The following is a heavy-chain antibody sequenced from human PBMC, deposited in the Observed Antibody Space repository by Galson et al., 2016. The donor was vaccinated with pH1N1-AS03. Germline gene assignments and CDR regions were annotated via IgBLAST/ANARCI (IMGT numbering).Heavy chain of an antibody. V-gene: IGHV3-48*03. CDR3: AREVGRRDGYIWTSDAFDV. Sequence: SLRLSCAASGFSLGSHEMNWVRQAPGKGLEWISYITADGTSRKYADSVRGRFTITRDNANNLVFLYMSSLTVEDTGLYYCAREVGRRDGYIWTSDAFDVWGRGTTAIVSA. CDR2: ITADGTSR. CDR1: GFSLGSHE. D-gene: IGHD5-24*01. J-gene: IGHJ3*01.